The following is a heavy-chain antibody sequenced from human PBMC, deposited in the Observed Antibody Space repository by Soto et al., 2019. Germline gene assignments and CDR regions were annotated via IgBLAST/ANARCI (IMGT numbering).Heavy chain of an antibody. CDR3: ATLDTLYSSSWSFDY. CDR2: IYYSGGT. V-gene: IGHV4-39*01. CDR1: GGSISSGGYS. J-gene: IGHJ4*02. Sequence: SETLSLTCAVSGGSISSGGYSWGWIRQPPGKGLEWVGIIYYSGGTYYNPSLKSRITISVDTSKNQFSLNLSSVTAADTAVYYCATLDTLYSSSWSFDYWGQGTLVTVSS. D-gene: IGHD6-13*01.